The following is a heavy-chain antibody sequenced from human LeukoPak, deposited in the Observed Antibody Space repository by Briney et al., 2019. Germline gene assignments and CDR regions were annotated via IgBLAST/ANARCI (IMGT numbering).Heavy chain of an antibody. J-gene: IGHJ4*02. D-gene: IGHD2-15*01. V-gene: IGHV3-23*01. CDR2: ISGSGSST. CDR1: GFTFSSYD. CDR3: AKDSGGVVVAATYDC. Sequence: GGSLRLSCAASGFTFSSYDMSWVRQAPGKGLEWVSTISGSGSSTYHADSVQGRFTISRDNSKNTLYLQMNSLRAEDTAIYYCAKDSGGVVVAATYDCWGQGTLVTVSS.